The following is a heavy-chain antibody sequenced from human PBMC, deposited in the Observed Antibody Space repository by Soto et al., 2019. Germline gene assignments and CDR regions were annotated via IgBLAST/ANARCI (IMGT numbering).Heavy chain of an antibody. J-gene: IGHJ4*02. CDR3: AREMTGYSSGWYSYDTYYFDY. CDR2: IIPIFGTA. Sequence: QVQLVQSGAEVKKPGSSVKVSCKASGGTFSSYAIIWVRQAPGQGLEWMGGIIPIFGTANYAQKFQGRVTITADESASTAYMELSSLRSEDTAVYYCAREMTGYSSGWYSYDTYYFDYWGQGTLVTVSS. CDR1: GGTFSSYA. D-gene: IGHD6-19*01. V-gene: IGHV1-69*01.